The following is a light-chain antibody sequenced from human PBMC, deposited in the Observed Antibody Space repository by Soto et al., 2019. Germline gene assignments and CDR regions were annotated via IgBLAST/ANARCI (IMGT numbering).Light chain of an antibody. V-gene: IGLV2-11*01. J-gene: IGLJ2*01. CDR2: DVS. CDR1: SSDVGGYNY. Sequence: QSALTQPRSVSGSPGQSVTISCTGTSSDVGGYNYVSWYQQHPGKAPKLMIYDVSKRPSGVPGRFSGSKSGNTASLTISGLQAEDEADYYCCSYAGSYTLVFGGGTKVTVL. CDR3: CSYAGSYTLV.